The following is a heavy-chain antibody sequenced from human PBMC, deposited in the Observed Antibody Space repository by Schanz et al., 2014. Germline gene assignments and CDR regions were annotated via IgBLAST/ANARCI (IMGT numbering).Heavy chain of an antibody. CDR2: ISVYTGNT. CDR3: AKAEYDILTDSYSRRDP. V-gene: IGHV1-18*01. Sequence: QVQLVQSGAEVKKPGASVRVSCKASGYTFTTYAMSWVRQAPGQGLEWVGWISVYTGNTKYGQKVQGRVIMTADTSTNTAYMELRSLRSDDTAVYYCAKAEYDILTDSYSRRDPWGQGTLVTVSS. CDR1: GYTFTTYA. J-gene: IGHJ5*02. D-gene: IGHD3-9*01.